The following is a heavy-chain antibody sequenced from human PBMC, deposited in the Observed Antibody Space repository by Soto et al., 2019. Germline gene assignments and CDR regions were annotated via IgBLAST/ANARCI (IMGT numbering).Heavy chain of an antibody. V-gene: IGHV3-53*04. CDR3: ARDKSDCSGGSCYPYYFDY. D-gene: IGHD2-15*01. Sequence: GGSLRLSCAASGFTVSSNYMSWVRQAPGKGLEWVSVIYSGGSTYYADSVKGRFTISRHNSKNTLYLQMNSLRAEDTAVYYCARDKSDCSGGSCYPYYFDYWGQGTLVTVSS. CDR2: IYSGGST. CDR1: GFTVSSNY. J-gene: IGHJ4*02.